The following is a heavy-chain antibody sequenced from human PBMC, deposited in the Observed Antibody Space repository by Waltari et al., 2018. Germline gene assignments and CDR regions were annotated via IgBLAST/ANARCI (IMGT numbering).Heavy chain of an antibody. J-gene: IGHJ4*02. V-gene: IGHV4-4*07. CDR1: SASITDYH. CDR2: MFISGST. CDR3: ATKDGHF. Sequence: QVQLQESGPGLVKPSETLSLTCTVSSASITDYHWSWFRQSAGKGLEWIGRMFISGSTDYNPSLQSRISMSLDASKSQFSLRLNSVTAADTAVYYCATKDGHFWGQGVLVTVSS. D-gene: IGHD3-3*02.